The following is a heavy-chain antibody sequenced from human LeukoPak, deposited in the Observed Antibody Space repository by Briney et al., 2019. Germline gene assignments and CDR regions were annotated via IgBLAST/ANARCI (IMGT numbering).Heavy chain of an antibody. Sequence: GASVKVSCKASGGTFSSYAISWVRQAPGQGLEWMGWISAYNGNTNYAQKLQGRVTMTTDTSTSTAYMELRSLRSDDTAVYYCARMQDNYDFWSGYFNRWFDPWGQGTLVTVSS. V-gene: IGHV1-18*01. CDR3: ARMQDNYDFWSGYFNRWFDP. CDR2: ISAYNGNT. CDR1: GGTFSSYA. J-gene: IGHJ5*02. D-gene: IGHD3-3*01.